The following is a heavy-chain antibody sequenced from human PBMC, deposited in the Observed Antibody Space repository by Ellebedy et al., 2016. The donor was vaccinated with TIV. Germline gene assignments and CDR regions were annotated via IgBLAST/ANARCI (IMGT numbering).Heavy chain of an antibody. J-gene: IGHJ6*02. V-gene: IGHV4-59*01. Sequence: SETLSLTXTVSGGSISSYYWSWIRQPPGKGLEWIGYIYYSGSTNYNPSLKSRVTISVDTSKNQFSLKLSSVTAADTAVYYCASVYGDHDYYYYGMDVWGQGTTVTVSS. CDR1: GGSISSYY. D-gene: IGHD4-17*01. CDR3: ASVYGDHDYYYYGMDV. CDR2: IYYSGST.